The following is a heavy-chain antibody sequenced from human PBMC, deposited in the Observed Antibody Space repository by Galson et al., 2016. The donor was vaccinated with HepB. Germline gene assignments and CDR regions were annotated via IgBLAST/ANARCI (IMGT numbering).Heavy chain of an antibody. CDR1: GFTFSGSG. D-gene: IGHD6-13*01. CDR3: SRIERAAESVDYYYMAV. V-gene: IGHV3-73*01. CDR2: IGSKANSHAT. Sequence: SLRLSCAASGFTFSGSGIHWVRQASGKGLEWVARIGSKANSHATEYSASVTGRFTISRDDSKSIAYLQMNSLTIEDTAVYYCSRIERAAESVDYYYMAVWCKGATVTVSS. J-gene: IGHJ6*03.